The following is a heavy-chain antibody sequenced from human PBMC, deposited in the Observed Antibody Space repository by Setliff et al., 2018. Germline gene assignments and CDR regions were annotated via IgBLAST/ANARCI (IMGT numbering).Heavy chain of an antibody. CDR1: GYIFAGYY. V-gene: IGHV1-2*02. CDR2: INPISGCA. Sequence: ASVQVSCKAAGYIFAGYYMHWVRQTTGQGLEWMGWINPISGCANYAQKFQGRVTMAWDTSINTAYMDLSRLTSDDTATYYCAGVDVLTASPFWGQGTMVTVSS. CDR3: AGVDVLTASPF. J-gene: IGHJ4*02. D-gene: IGHD3-9*01.